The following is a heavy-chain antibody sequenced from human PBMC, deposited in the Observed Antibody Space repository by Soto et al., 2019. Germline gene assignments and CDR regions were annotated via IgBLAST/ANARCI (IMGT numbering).Heavy chain of an antibody. CDR1: GYTFSSYD. CDR3: ATSGGGWYLY. Sequence: QVRLVQSGAEVKKPGASVKVSCKASGYTFSSYDINWVRQATGQGLEWMGWLNPNSGDTGYAQKFQGRVTLTRNTSINTAYIVLSSLTSDDTAVYYCATSGGGWYLYWGQGTLVTVSS. CDR2: LNPNSGDT. V-gene: IGHV1-8*01. D-gene: IGHD6-19*01. J-gene: IGHJ4*02.